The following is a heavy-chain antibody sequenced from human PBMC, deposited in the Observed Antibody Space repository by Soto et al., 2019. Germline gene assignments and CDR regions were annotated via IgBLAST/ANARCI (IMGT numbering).Heavy chain of an antibody. V-gene: IGHV4-39*07. CDR1: GGSLSSSSYY. D-gene: IGHD5-12*01. Sequence: SETLSLTCTVSGGSLSSSSYYWGWIRQPPGEGLEWIGSIYYSGSTYYNPSLKSRVTISVDTSKNQFSLKLSSVTAADTAVYYCARLIVATFRPSYYYGMDVWGQGTTVTVSS. J-gene: IGHJ6*02. CDR3: ARLIVATFRPSYYYGMDV. CDR2: IYYSGST.